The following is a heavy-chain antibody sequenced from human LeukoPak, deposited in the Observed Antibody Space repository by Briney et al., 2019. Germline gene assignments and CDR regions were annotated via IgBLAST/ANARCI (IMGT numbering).Heavy chain of an antibody. V-gene: IGHV3-11*04. D-gene: IGHD3-22*01. CDR1: GHTESVYS. J-gene: IGHJ4*02. CDR2: IRSIGSTI. Sequence: GRSLSLSCAVYGHTESVYSMNCVRPPSGRGLEWGSYIRSIGSTIFYTDSVEGRFNISRDTSENSLYREVDRLSAEDTAVYYCARENVGYYYDSSGPFDYWGQGTLVTVSS. CDR3: ARENVGYYYDSSGPFDY.